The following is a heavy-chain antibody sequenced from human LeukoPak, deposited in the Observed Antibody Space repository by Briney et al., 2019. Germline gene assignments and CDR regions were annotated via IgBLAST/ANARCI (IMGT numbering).Heavy chain of an antibody. CDR3: AKSPPGRVTRHPFDY. J-gene: IGHJ4*02. V-gene: IGHV1-8*03. CDR1: GYTFTSYD. CDR2: MNPNSGNT. Sequence: ASVKVSCKASGYTFTSYDINWVRQATGQGLEWMGWMNPNSGNTGYAQKFQGRVTITRNTSISTAYMELSSLRSEDTAVYYCAKSPPGRVTRHPFDYWGQGTLVTVSS. D-gene: IGHD3-10*01.